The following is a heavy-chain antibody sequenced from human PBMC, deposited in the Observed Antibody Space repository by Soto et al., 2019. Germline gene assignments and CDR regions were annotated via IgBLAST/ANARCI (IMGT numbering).Heavy chain of an antibody. CDR2: INHSGST. V-gene: IGHV4-34*01. CDR1: GGSFSGYY. D-gene: IGHD3-22*01. J-gene: IGHJ4*02. CDR3: ARGRDHYDSSGYYYALNY. Sequence: SETLSLTCAVYGGSFSGYYWSWIRQPPGKGLEWIGEINHSGSTNYNPSLKSRVTISVDTSKNQFSLKLSSVTAADTAVYYCARGRDHYDSSGYYYALNYWGQGTLVTVSS.